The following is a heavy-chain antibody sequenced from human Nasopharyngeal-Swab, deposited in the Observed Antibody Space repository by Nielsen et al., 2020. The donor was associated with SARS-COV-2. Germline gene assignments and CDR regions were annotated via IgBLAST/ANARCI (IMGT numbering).Heavy chain of an antibody. Sequence: SETLSLTCTVAGGSMSSSGYHWGWIRQPPGKGLEWIGSIHYGGGTYYNPSLSRRVTLAVDASRNQFSLTVTSVTAADTALYYCVRREYSNRLDPWGQGTLDTVSS. V-gene: IGHV4-39*01. J-gene: IGHJ5*02. D-gene: IGHD2/OR15-2a*01. CDR3: VRREYSNRLDP. CDR2: IHYGGGT. CDR1: GGSMSSSGYH.